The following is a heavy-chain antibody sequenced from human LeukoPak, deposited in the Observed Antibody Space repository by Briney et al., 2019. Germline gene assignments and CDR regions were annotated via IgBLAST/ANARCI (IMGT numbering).Heavy chain of an antibody. CDR2: INPSVGST. J-gene: IGHJ4*02. CDR3: ARGVPVEVGLPYFFDS. V-gene: IGHV1-46*01. D-gene: IGHD3-22*01. CDR1: GYTFTRYY. Sequence: GASVKVSCKASGYTFTRYYIHWMRQAPGQGLEWMGLINPSVGSTTYAQRFQGRFTMTSDTSTGTVYMELSSLRSEDTAVYYCARGVPVEVGLPYFFDSWGQGTLVTVSS.